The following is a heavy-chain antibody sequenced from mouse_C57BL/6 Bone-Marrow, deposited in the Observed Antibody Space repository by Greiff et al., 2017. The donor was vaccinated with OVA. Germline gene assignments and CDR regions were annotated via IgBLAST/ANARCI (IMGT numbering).Heavy chain of an antibody. Sequence: DVQLVESGGGLVKPGGSLKLSCAASGFTFTSYAMSWVRQTPEKRLEWVATISDGGSYTYYPDNLKGRFTFSRDNAKNNLYLQMSHLKSEDTAMYYSARMGLRLYDMDYWGQGTSVTVSS. J-gene: IGHJ4*01. CDR3: ARMGLRLYDMDY. CDR2: ISDGGSYT. D-gene: IGHD1-2*01. V-gene: IGHV5-4*01. CDR1: GFTFTSYA.